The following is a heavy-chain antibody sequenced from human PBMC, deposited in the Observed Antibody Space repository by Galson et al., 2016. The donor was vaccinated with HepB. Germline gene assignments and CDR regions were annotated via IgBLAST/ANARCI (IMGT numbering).Heavy chain of an antibody. Sequence: SLRLSCAASGFTFSSYAMHWVRQAPGKGLEWVAVISYDGSNKYYGDSVKGRFTISRDNSRNTLYLQMSSLRAEDSAVYYCARSYCSRTSCKSGSYYYAMDVWGQGTTVTVSS. CDR3: ARSYCSRTSCKSGSYYYAMDV. CDR2: ISYDGSNK. CDR1: GFTFSSYA. D-gene: IGHD2-2*01. V-gene: IGHV3-30*04. J-gene: IGHJ6*02.